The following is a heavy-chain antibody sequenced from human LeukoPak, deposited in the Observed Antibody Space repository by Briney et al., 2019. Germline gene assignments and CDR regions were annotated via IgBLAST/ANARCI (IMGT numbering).Heavy chain of an antibody. CDR2: INSDGSST. CDR1: GFTFDDYA. Sequence: PGGSLRLSCAASGFTFDDYAMHWVRQAPGKGLVWVSRINSDGSSTTYADSVKGRFTISRDNAKNTLYLQMNSLRDEDTAVYFCARGQAGTSWFDPWGQGTLVTVSS. V-gene: IGHV3-74*01. CDR3: ARGQAGTSWFDP. D-gene: IGHD1-14*01. J-gene: IGHJ5*02.